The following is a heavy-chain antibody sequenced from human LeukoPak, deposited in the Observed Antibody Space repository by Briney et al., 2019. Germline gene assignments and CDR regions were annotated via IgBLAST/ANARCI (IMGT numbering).Heavy chain of an antibody. CDR2: ISSSSSYI. D-gene: IGHD1-1*01. J-gene: IGHJ6*02. Sequence: PGGSLRLSCAASGFTFSSYSMNWVRQAPGKGLEWVSSISSSSSYIYYADSVKGRFTISRDNAKNSLYLQMNSLRAEDTAVYYCARVRETTFNYYYGMDVWGQGTTVTVSS. V-gene: IGHV3-21*01. CDR3: ARVRETTFNYYYGMDV. CDR1: GFTFSSYS.